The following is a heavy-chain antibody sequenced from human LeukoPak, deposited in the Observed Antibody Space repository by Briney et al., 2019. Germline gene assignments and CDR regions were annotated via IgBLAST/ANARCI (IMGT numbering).Heavy chain of an antibody. CDR1: GGSISSYY. CDR3: VSRDRGVDY. J-gene: IGHJ4*02. D-gene: IGHD3-16*01. Sequence: SETLSLTCTVSGGSISSYYWSWIRQPPGKGLEWIGYIYYSGSTSYNPSLKSRVTISVDTSKNQFSLKLTSVTAADTAVCYCVSRDRGVDYWGQGTLVTVSS. CDR2: IYYSGST. V-gene: IGHV4-59*01.